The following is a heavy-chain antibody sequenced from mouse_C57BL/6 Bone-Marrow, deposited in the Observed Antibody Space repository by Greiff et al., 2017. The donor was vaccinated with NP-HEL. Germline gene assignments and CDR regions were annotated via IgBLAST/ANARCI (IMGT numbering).Heavy chain of an antibody. CDR1: GYTFTDHT. Sequence: VQLQQSDAELVKPGASVKISCKVSGYTFTDHTIHWMKQRPEQGLEWIGYIYPRDGSTKYNEKFKGKATLTADKSSSTAYMQLNSLTSEDSAVYFCARGGVYYDYDVGFAYWGQGTLVTVSA. J-gene: IGHJ3*01. D-gene: IGHD2-4*01. CDR3: ARGGVYYDYDVGFAY. CDR2: IYPRDGST. V-gene: IGHV1-78*01.